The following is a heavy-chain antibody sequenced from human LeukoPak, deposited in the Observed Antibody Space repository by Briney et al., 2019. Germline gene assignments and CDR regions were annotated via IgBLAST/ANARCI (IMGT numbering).Heavy chain of an antibody. CDR2: IYYSGST. V-gene: IGHV4-59*01. CDR1: GGSISSYY. Sequence: SETLSLTCTVSGGSISSYYWSWIRQPPGKGLEWIGYIYYSGSTNYNPSLKSRVTISVDTSKNQFSLKLSSVTAADTAVYYCARDLIYCSGGSCYDAYFDYWGQGTLVTVSS. J-gene: IGHJ4*02. CDR3: ARDLIYCSGGSCYDAYFDY. D-gene: IGHD2-15*01.